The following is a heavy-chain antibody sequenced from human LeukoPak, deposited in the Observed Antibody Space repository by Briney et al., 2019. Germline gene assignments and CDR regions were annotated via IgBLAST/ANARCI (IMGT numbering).Heavy chain of an antibody. CDR3: AKDYYGSGSFNYYYYGMDV. CDR2: ISYDGSNK. J-gene: IGHJ6*02. V-gene: IGHV3-30*18. Sequence: GRSLRLSCAASGFTFSSYGMHWVRQAPGKGLEWVAVISYDGSNKYYADSVKGRFTISRDNSKNTLYLQMNSLRAEDTTVYYCAKDYYGSGSFNYYYYGMDVWGQGTTVTVSS. CDR1: GFTFSSYG. D-gene: IGHD3-10*01.